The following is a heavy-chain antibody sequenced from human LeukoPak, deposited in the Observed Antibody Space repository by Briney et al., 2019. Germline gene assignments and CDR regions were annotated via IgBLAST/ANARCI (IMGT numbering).Heavy chain of an antibody. J-gene: IGHJ3*02. Sequence: SETLSVTCAVYGGSFSGYFYNWIRQTPGQGLEWIGEINHSGDTNYNPSLKSRVTMSVDSSKNQLSLSLSSLTAADTAVYYCARHLRLLESPFPPRAFDIWGQVTTVTVSS. CDR1: GGSFSGYF. D-gene: IGHD3-3*01. V-gene: IGHV4-34*01. CDR3: ARHLRLLESPFPPRAFDI. CDR2: INHSGDT.